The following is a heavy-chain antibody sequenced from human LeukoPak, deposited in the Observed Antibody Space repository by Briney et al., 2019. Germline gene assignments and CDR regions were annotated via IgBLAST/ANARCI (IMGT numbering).Heavy chain of an antibody. V-gene: IGHV3-21*01. D-gene: IGHD5-18*01. CDR1: GFTFSSYS. J-gene: IGHJ3*02. Sequence: GGSLRLSCAASGFTFSSYSMNWVRQAPGKGLEWVSSISSSSSYIYYADSVKGRFTISRDNSKNTLYLQMNSLRAEDTAVYYCARGAAMRVATDAFDIWGQGTMVTVSS. CDR3: ARGAAMRVATDAFDI. CDR2: ISSSSSYI.